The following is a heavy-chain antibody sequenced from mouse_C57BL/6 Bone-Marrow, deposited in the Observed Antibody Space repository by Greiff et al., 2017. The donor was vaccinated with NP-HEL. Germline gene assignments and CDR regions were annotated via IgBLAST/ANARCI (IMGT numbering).Heavy chain of an antibody. V-gene: IGHV1-18*01. Sequence: EVQVVESGPELVKPGASVKIPCKASGYTFTDYNMDWVKQSHGKSLEWIGDINPNNGGTIYNQKFKGKATLTVDKSSSTAYMELRSLTSEDTAVYYCARRYGDWYFDVWGTGTTVTVSS. D-gene: IGHD1-1*02. CDR1: GYTFTDYN. CDR3: ARRYGDWYFDV. CDR2: INPNNGGT. J-gene: IGHJ1*03.